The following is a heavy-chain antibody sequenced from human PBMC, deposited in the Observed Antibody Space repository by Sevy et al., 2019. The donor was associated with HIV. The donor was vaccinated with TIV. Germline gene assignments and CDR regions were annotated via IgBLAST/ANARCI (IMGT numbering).Heavy chain of an antibody. CDR2: ISHDEKNT. D-gene: IGHD5-18*01. V-gene: IGHV3-30*04. CDR1: GSTFSDYA. J-gene: IGHJ4*02. Sequence: GGSLRLSCATSGSTFSDYAMHWVRQAPGKGLEWVALISHDEKNTHYADSVKGRFTISRDNSTNTRFLQMNSLRADDTAVYYCVRGVDTALITLSAYWGQGTLVTDSS. CDR3: VRGVDTALITLSAY.